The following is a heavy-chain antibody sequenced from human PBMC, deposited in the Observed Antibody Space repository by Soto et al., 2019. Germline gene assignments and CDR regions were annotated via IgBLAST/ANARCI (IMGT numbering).Heavy chain of an antibody. CDR3: ARGSRCSSTSCYRSPEDFDY. CDR2: TYYRSKWYN. CDR1: GDSVSSNSAA. D-gene: IGHD2-2*02. Sequence: SQTLSLTCAISGDSVSSNSAAWNWIRQSPSRGLEWLGRTYYRSKWYNDYVVSVKSRITINPDTSKNQFSLQLNSVTPEDTAVYYCARGSRCSSTSCYRSPEDFDYWGQGTLVTVSS. V-gene: IGHV6-1*01. J-gene: IGHJ4*02.